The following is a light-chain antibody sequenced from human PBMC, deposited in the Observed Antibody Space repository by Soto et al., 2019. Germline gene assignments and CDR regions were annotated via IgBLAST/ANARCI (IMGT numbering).Light chain of an antibody. CDR2: DAS. CDR3: QQYENFPRT. Sequence: DIQLTQSPPSLSASVGHRVIITCQASQDITRSLCWYQQKPGKAPKLLIYDASNLETGVPSRFSGSGAGTDFTFTISSLQAEDIATYYCQQYENFPRTFGQGTKVEI. V-gene: IGKV1-33*01. CDR1: QDITRS. J-gene: IGKJ1*01.